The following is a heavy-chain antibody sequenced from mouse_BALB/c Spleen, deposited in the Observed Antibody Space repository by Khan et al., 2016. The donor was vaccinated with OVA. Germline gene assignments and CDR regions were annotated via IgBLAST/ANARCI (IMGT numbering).Heavy chain of an antibody. J-gene: IGHJ3*01. Sequence: EVELVESGGDLVKPGGSLTLSCAASGFTFSDYYMYWVRQTPEKRLEWVATISDGGSYTYYPDSMKGRFTISRDDAENNLFLQMSSLRTEDTAMXYCVRGYYGDPFAYWGQGTLVTVSA. D-gene: IGHD2-13*01. V-gene: IGHV5-4*02. CDR2: ISDGGSYT. CDR3: VRGYYGDPFAY. CDR1: GFTFSDYY.